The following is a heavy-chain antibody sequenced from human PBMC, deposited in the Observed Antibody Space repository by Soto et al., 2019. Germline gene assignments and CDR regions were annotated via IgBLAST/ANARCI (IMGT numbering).Heavy chain of an antibody. Sequence: GSLRLSCAASGFTFSSYGMHWVRQAPGKGLEWVAVIWYDGSNKYYADSVKGRFTISRDNSKNTLYLQMNSLRAEDTAVYYCARDRSPDYGDLIDYWGQGTLVTVSS. CDR2: IWYDGSNK. CDR3: ARDRSPDYGDLIDY. CDR1: GFTFSSYG. D-gene: IGHD4-17*01. J-gene: IGHJ4*02. V-gene: IGHV3-33*01.